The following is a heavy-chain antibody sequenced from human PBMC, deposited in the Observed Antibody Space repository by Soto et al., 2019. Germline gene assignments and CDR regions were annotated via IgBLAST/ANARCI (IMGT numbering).Heavy chain of an antibody. Sequence: QVQPVESGGGVVQSGRSLTLSCAASGFSLRTYGMQWLRRAPGKGLEWVAFIWYDGTKKFYANSVKGRSTISKDNSNNILYLQMSGLRAEDTAVYYCARDVVTAVAGSVNWFDPWGQGTLVTVSS. D-gene: IGHD6-19*01. CDR2: IWYDGTKK. CDR3: ARDVVTAVAGSVNWFDP. CDR1: GFSLRTYG. J-gene: IGHJ5*02. V-gene: IGHV3-33*01.